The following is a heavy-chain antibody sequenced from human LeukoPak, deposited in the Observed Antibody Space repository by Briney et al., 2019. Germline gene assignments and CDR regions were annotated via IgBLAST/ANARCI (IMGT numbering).Heavy chain of an antibody. CDR2: IKQDGSEK. J-gene: IGHJ4*02. Sequence: PGGSLRLSCAASGFTFSSYWMSWVRQAPGKGLEWVANIKQDGSEKYYVDSVEGRFTISRDNAKNSLYLQMNSLRAEDTAVYYCAREQGFGELLFTDPTDLPDYWGQGTLVTVSS. D-gene: IGHD3-10*01. CDR1: GFTFSSYW. CDR3: AREQGFGELLFTDPTDLPDY. V-gene: IGHV3-7*01.